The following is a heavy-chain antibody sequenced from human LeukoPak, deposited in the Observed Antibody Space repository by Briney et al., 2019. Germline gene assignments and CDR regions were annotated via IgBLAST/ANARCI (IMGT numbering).Heavy chain of an antibody. CDR3: ARSSEYYFGP. V-gene: IGHV4-59*11. J-gene: IGHJ5*02. CDR1: GGSISGHY. CDR2: VHYSGGT. Sequence: SETLSLTCTVSGGSISGHYWSWIRQPLGKGLEWIGEVHYSGGTKYNPSLESRVSISVDTSKNQFSLRLTSMTTADTAVYYCARSSEYYFGPWGQGTLVTVSS. D-gene: IGHD2/OR15-2a*01.